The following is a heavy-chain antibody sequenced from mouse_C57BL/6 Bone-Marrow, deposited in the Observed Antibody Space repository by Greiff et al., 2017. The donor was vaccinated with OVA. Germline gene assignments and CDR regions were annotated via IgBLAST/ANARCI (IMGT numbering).Heavy chain of an antibody. Sequence: EVKLEESGGGLVQPGGSMKLSCAASGFTFSDAWMDWVRQTPEKGLEWVAEIRNKANNHATYYAESVKGRFTISSADSKRSVYLQMNSLRAEDTGMDYGTGYCGSGYDGCFDGWGTGTTVTVSS. CDR1: GFTFSDAW. CDR3: TGYCGSGYDGCFDG. D-gene: IGHD1-1*01. J-gene: IGHJ1*03. V-gene: IGHV6-6*01. CDR2: IRNKANNHAT.